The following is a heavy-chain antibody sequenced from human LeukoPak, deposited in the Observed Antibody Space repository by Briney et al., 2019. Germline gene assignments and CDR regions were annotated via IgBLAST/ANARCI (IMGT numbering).Heavy chain of an antibody. J-gene: IGHJ6*02. Sequence: PSETLSLTCAVSGGSISSGGYYWSWIRQPPGKGLEWIGYIYYSGSTNYNPSLKSRVTISVDTSKNQFSLKLSSVTAADTAVYYCARNSGFPSYYYYYGMDVWGQGTTVTVSS. V-gene: IGHV4-61*08. CDR1: GGSISSGGYY. CDR3: ARNSGFPSYYYYYGMDV. CDR2: IYYSGST. D-gene: IGHD3-10*01.